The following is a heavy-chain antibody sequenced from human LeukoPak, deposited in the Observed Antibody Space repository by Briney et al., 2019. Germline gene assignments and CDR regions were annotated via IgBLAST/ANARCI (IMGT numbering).Heavy chain of an antibody. CDR3: ARGGSSGWYFLYYYYYGMDV. J-gene: IGHJ6*02. V-gene: IGHV1-8*01. CDR1: GYTFTSYD. Sequence: ASVKVSCKASGYTFTSYDINWVRQATGQGLEWMGWMNPNSGNTGHAQKFQGRVTMTRNTSISTAYMELSSLRSEDTAVYYCARGGSSGWYFLYYYYYGMDVWGQGTTVTVSS. CDR2: MNPNSGNT. D-gene: IGHD6-19*01.